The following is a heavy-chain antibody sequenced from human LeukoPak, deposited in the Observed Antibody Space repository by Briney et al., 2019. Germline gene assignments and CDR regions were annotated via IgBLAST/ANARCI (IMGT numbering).Heavy chain of an antibody. CDR3: ARGHDDTYYYMDV. J-gene: IGHJ6*03. CDR2: INPTGGST. CDR1: GYTFTSYY. V-gene: IGHV1-46*01. D-gene: IGHD1-1*01. Sequence: GASVKVSCKASGYTFTSYYMHWVRQAPGQGLEWMGLINPTGGSTGYAQKFQGRVTITADESTSTAYMELSSLRSEDTAVYYCARGHDDTYYYMDVWGKGTTVTVSS.